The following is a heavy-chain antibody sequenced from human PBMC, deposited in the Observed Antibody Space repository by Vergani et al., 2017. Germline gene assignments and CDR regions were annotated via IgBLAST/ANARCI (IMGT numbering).Heavy chain of an antibody. V-gene: IGHV3-23*03. CDR3: AREYSSTSCRAFDF. D-gene: IGHD2-2*01. CDR2: VSTGTKSQ. J-gene: IGHJ3*01. CDR1: GFTFSSYA. Sequence: EVQLLESGGGLVQPGGSLRLSCAASGFTFSSYAMNWVRQAPGKGLEWVSFVSTGTKSQSYAESVKGRFTISRDSAKNELYLQMDSLRAEDTAVYYCAREYSSTSCRAFDFWGQGTKVTVSS.